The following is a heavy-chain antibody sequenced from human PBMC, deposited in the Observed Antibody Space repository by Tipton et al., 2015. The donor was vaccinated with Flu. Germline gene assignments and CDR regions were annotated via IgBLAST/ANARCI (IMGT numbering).Heavy chain of an antibody. J-gene: IGHJ6*02. CDR3: ARAESSLWAGHYYGLDV. Sequence: TLSLTCAVSGGSISSGNYFWNWIRQPAGMGLEWIGRIHTSGTTYYRPSLKSRVTISLDTSRNHFSPRLTSVTAADTALYFCARAESSLWAGHYYGLDVWGQGTTVTVSS. CDR1: GGSISSGNYF. V-gene: IGHV4-61*02. D-gene: IGHD6-19*01. CDR2: IHTSGTT.